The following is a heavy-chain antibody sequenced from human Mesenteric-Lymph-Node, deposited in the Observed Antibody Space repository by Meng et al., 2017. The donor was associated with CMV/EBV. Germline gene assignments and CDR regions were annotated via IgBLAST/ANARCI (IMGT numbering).Heavy chain of an antibody. CDR1: GFIFSSYA. CDR3: ARTSAFDY. Sequence: GESLKISCAASGFIFSSYAMNWVRQAPGKGLEWVSYISSSGSTIYYADSVKGRFTISRDNAKNSLYLQMNSLRAKDTAVYYCARTSAFDYWGQGTLVTVSS. CDR2: ISSSGSTI. V-gene: IGHV3-48*03. D-gene: IGHD2-15*01. J-gene: IGHJ4*02.